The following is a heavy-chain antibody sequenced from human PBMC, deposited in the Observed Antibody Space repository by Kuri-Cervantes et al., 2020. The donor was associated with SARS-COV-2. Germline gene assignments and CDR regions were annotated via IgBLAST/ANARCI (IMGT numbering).Heavy chain of an antibody. CDR2: SRSKAYGGTS. V-gene: IGHV3-49*03. CDR3: TTGPSVAVRPDSYFYMDV. J-gene: IGHJ6*03. Sequence: GGSLRLSCTASGFTFGDYAMNWFRQTPGKGLEWVGFSRSKAYGGTSEYAASVKDRFTISRDDTGTNAYLQMNSLKTEDTAVYYCTTGPSVAVRPDSYFYMDVWGKGTTVTVSS. D-gene: IGHD3-10*01. CDR1: GFTFGDYA.